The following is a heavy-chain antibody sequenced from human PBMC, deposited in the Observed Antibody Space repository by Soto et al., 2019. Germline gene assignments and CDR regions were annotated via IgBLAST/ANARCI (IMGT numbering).Heavy chain of an antibody. Sequence: EVQLVESGGGLVQPGRSLRLSCAASGFTFDDYAMHWVRQAPGKGLEWVSGISWNSGSIGYVDSVKGRFTISRDSAKNSLYLQMNSLRAEDTALYYCAALGAGWGQGTLVTVSS. V-gene: IGHV3-9*01. CDR2: ISWNSGSI. CDR1: GFTFDDYA. CDR3: AALGAG. J-gene: IGHJ4*02.